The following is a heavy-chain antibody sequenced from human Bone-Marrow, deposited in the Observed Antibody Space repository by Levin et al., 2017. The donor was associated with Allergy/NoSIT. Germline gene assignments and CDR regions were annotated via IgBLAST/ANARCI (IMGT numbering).Heavy chain of an antibody. CDR2: IKQDGSEK. CDR3: AREVSPPNYGGNAAYYFDY. CDR1: GFTFSSYW. J-gene: IGHJ4*02. D-gene: IGHD4-23*01. Sequence: LSLTCAASGFTFSSYWMSWVRQAPGKGLEWVANIKQDGSEKYYVDSVKGRFTISRDNAKNSLYLQMNSLRAEDTAVYYCAREVSPPNYGGNAAYYFDYWGQGTLVTVSS. V-gene: IGHV3-7*01.